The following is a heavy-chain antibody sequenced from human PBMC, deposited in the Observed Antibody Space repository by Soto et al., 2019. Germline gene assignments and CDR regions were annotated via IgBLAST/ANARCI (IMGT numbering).Heavy chain of an antibody. Sequence: QVQLVASGGGVVQPGRSLRLSCAASGLVFHTYAMHWVRQAPGEGLEWVAVISYDGNNKYYADSVRGRFTISRDNSRNTLYLHMNTLGAEDTAVYYCARDSYGLDVWGQGTTVTVSS. CDR3: ARDSYGLDV. V-gene: IGHV3-30-3*01. CDR2: ISYDGNNK. J-gene: IGHJ6*02. CDR1: GLVFHTYA.